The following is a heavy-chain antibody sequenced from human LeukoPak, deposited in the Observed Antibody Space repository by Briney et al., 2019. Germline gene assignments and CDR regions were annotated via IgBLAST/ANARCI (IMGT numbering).Heavy chain of an antibody. Sequence: GGSLRLSCAASGFTFSSYGMHWVRQAPGKGLEWAAFIRYDGSNKYYADSVKGRFTISRDNSKNTLYLQMNSLRAEDTAVYYCAKGPVLGYCSSTSCPEDYYYYMDVWGKGTTVTISS. J-gene: IGHJ6*03. CDR1: GFTFSSYG. CDR2: IRYDGSNK. CDR3: AKGPVLGYCSSTSCPEDYYYYMDV. V-gene: IGHV3-30*02. D-gene: IGHD2-2*01.